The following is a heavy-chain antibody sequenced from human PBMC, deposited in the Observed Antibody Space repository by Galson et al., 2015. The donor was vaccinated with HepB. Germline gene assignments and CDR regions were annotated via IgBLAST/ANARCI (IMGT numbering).Heavy chain of an antibody. CDR3: AREDAYCGGDCWWDFDY. CDR2: IWYDGSNK. J-gene: IGHJ4*02. CDR1: GFTFSSYG. Sequence: SLRLSCSASGFTFSSYGMHWVRQAPGKGLEWVAVIWYDGSNKYYADSVKGRFTISRDNSKNTLYLQMNSLRAEDTAVYYCAREDAYCGGDCWWDFDYWGQGTLVTVSS. D-gene: IGHD2-21*02. V-gene: IGHV3-33*01.